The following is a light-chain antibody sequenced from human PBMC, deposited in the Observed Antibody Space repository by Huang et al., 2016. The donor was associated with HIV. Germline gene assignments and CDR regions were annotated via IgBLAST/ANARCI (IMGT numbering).Light chain of an antibody. J-gene: IGKJ3*01. CDR2: WAS. CDR3: QQYYSTPFT. Sequence: DIVMTQSPDSLAVSLGERATINCKSSQSVLYSSNNKNYLAWYQQNPGQPPKLLIYWASNRESGVPDRFSGSGSGTDFTLTISGLQAEDVAVYFCQQYYSTPFTFSPGTKVHIK. V-gene: IGKV4-1*01. CDR1: QSVLYSSNNKNY.